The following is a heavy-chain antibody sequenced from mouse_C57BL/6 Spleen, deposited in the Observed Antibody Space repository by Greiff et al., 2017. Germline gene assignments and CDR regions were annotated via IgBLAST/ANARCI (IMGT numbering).Heavy chain of an antibody. CDR3: ARGTTVASLDD. Sequence: QVQLQQPGAELVMPGASVKLSCKASGYTFTSYWMHWVKQRPGQGLEWIGEIDPSDSYTNYNQKFKGKSTLTVDKSSSTAYMQLSSLTSEDSAVYYCARGTTVASLDDWGQGTTLTVSS. CDR1: GYTFTSYW. J-gene: IGHJ2*01. D-gene: IGHD1-1*01. CDR2: IDPSDSYT. V-gene: IGHV1-69*01.